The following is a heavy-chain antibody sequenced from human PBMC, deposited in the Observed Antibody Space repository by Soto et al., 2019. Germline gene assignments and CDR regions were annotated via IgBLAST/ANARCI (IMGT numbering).Heavy chain of an antibody. CDR1: GGTFSSYA. CDR3: AIEEGYDNFYGMDV. J-gene: IGHJ6*02. CDR2: IIPIFGTA. V-gene: IGHV1-69*01. Sequence: QVQLVQSGAEVKKPGSSVKVSCKASGGTFSSYAMSWVRQAPGQGLEWMGGIIPIFGTANYAQRFQGRVTITADVSTNTAYMELTSLRSEDTAVYYCAIEEGYDNFYGMDVWGQGTTVTVSS.